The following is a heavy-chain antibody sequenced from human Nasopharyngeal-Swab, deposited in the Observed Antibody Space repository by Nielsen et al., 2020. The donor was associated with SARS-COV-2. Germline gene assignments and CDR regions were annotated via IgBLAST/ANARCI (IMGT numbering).Heavy chain of an antibody. Sequence: LETLSLTCAVYGGSFSGYYWSWIRQPPGKGLEWIGEINHSGSTNYNPSLKSRVTISVDTSKNQFSLKLSSVTAADTAVYYCARASKDIVAVPAAELDYWGQGTLVTVSS. J-gene: IGHJ4*02. V-gene: IGHV4-34*01. CDR2: INHSGST. CDR1: GGSFSGYY. D-gene: IGHD2-2*01. CDR3: ARASKDIVAVPAAELDY.